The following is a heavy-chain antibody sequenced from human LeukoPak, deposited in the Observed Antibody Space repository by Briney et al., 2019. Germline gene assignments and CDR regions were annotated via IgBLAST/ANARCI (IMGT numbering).Heavy chain of an antibody. CDR1: GFTFKNYG. CDR2: IRNNGDTE. CDR3: ARDVKQWLPQDYYYGMDV. V-gene: IGHV3-30*02. J-gene: IGHJ6*02. D-gene: IGHD6-19*01. Sequence: GGSLRLSCAASGFTFKNYGMHWVRQAPGKGLEWLAFIRNNGDTEYNADSVKGRFTISRDNSKNTVYLQMNSLRAEDTAVYYCARDVKQWLPQDYYYGMDVWGQGTTVTVSS.